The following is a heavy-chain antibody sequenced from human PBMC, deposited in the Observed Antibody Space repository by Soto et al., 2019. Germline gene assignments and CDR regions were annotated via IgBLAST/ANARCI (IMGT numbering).Heavy chain of an antibody. J-gene: IGHJ5*02. CDR1: GGSISSGDYY. CDR2: IYYSGST. D-gene: IGHD2-2*01. V-gene: IGHV4-31*03. Sequence: SETLSLTCTVSGGSISSGDYYWSWIRQHPGKGLEWIGYIYYSGSTYYNPSLKSRLTISIDTSKNQFSLRLSSVTAADTAVYYCAREKHCSSTRCSWFDPWGQGTLVTVSS. CDR3: AREKHCSSTRCSWFDP.